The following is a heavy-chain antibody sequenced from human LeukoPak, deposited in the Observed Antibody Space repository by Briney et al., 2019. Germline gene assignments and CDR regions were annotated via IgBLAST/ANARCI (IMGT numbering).Heavy chain of an antibody. D-gene: IGHD4-23*01. CDR1: GGSISSSSYY. J-gene: IGHJ4*02. Sequence: SSETLSLTCTVSGGSISSSSYYWGWIRQPPGKGLEWIGSIYYSGSTYYNPSLKSRVTISVDTSKNQFSLKLSSVTAADTAVYYCARGHRWVTAFDYWGQGTLVTVSS. CDR2: IYYSGST. CDR3: ARGHRWVTAFDY. V-gene: IGHV4-39*07.